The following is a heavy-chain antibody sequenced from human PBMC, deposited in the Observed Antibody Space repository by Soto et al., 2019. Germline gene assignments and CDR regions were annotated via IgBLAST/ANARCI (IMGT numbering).Heavy chain of an antibody. CDR1: VFTFISYG. J-gene: IGHJ6*02. CDR2: ISYDGSNK. V-gene: IGHV3-30*18. CDR3: AKDRSHTSNYYYYYGMDV. D-gene: IGHD3-16*01. Sequence: GWSLRLSCASSVFTFISYGMHWVRQAPGKGLEWVAVISYDGSNKYYADSVKGRFTISRDNSKNTLYLQMNSLRAEDTAVYYCAKDRSHTSNYYYYYGMDVWGQGTTVTVSS.